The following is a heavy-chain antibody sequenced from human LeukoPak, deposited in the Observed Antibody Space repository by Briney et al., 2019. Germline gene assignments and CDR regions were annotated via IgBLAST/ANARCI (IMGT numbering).Heavy chain of an antibody. V-gene: IGHV3-23*01. CDR2: ISGSGGST. D-gene: IGHD2-2*01. Sequence: GGSLRLSCAASGFTFSSYGMHWVRQAPGKGLEWVSAISGSGGSTYYADSVKGRFTISRDNSKNTLYLQMNSLRAEDTAVYYCAKDEGGCSSTSCYYDWFDPWGQGTLVTVSS. CDR1: GFTFSSYG. J-gene: IGHJ5*02. CDR3: AKDEGGCSSTSCYYDWFDP.